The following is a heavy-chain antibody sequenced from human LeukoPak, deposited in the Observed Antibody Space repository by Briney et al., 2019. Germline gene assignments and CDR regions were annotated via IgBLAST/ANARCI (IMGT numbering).Heavy chain of an antibody. D-gene: IGHD3-3*01. V-gene: IGHV1-8*03. CDR2: MNPNSGNT. Sequence: GASVKVSCKASGYTFTSYDINWVRQATGQGLEWMGWMNPNSGNTGYAQKFQGRVTITRNTSISTAYMELSSLRSEDTAAYYCARLHYDFWSGYYAYWGQGTLVTVSS. J-gene: IGHJ4*02. CDR1: GYTFTSYD. CDR3: ARLHYDFWSGYYAY.